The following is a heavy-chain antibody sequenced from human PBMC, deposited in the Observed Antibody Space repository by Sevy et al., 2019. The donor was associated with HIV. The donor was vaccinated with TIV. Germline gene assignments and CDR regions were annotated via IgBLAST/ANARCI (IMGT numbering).Heavy chain of an antibody. V-gene: IGHV3-21*01. CDR2: ISSSSSYL. J-gene: IGHJ1*01. CDR3: ARDRLNFYDTSGYYYAEYFHH. CDR1: GFTFSDYG. Sequence: GGSLRLSCAASGFTFSDYGMNWVCQAPGKGLEWVSSISSSSSYLYYADSVKGRFTISRDNDKNSLSLQMNSLRAEDTAVYYCARDRLNFYDTSGYYYAEYFHHWGQGTLVTVSS. D-gene: IGHD3-22*01.